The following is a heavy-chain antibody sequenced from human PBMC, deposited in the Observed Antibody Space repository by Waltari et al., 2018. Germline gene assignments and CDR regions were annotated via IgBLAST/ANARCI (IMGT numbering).Heavy chain of an antibody. V-gene: IGHV4-39*07. CDR3: ARDLYCSSTSCST. CDR1: GGSISSSSYY. J-gene: IGHJ5*02. CDR2: IYYSGST. D-gene: IGHD2-2*01. Sequence: QLQLQESGPGLVKPSETLSLTCPVSGGSISSSSYYWGWLPQPPGKGLEWIGSIYYSGSTYYNPSLKSRVTISVDTSKNQFSLKLSSVTAADTAVYYCARDLYCSSTSCSTWGQGTLVTVSS.